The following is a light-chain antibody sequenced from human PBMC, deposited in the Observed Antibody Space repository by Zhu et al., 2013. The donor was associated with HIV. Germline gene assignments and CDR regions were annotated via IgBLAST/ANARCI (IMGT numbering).Light chain of an antibody. CDR3: QQYSNFPPLFT. V-gene: IGKV1-33*01. CDR1: QDISNY. J-gene: IGKJ3*01. CDR2: DAS. Sequence: DIQMTQSPSSLSASVGDRVTITCQASQDISNYLNWYQQKPGKAPKLLIYDASKLEIGVPSRFTGSRSGTDFTFTISSLQPEDFATYYCQQYSNFPPLFTFGPGTKVDIK.